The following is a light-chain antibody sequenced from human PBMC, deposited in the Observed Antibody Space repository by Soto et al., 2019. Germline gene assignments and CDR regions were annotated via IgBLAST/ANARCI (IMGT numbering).Light chain of an antibody. J-gene: IGKJ2*01. CDR1: QTVRDN. CDR3: QQYNNCPYT. CDR2: GAS. V-gene: IGKV3-15*01. Sequence: EVVMTHSPATLSVSPGERATLSCRASQTVRDNLAWYQQKPGQARRLLIYGASTRATGIPARFSGSGSGTEFTITINSLQSEDVALFFCQQYNNCPYTFGQGTKLEIK.